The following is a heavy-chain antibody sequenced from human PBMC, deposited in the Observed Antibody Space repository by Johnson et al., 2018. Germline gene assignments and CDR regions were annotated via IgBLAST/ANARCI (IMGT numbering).Heavy chain of an antibody. Sequence: QVQLVQSGGGVVQPGRSLRLSCAASGFSFSDYGMNWVRQAPGKGLEWVSVISDIGFNKYYAESLKGRFTISRDNSKNTLYLQMNSLRPEDTAVYYCARGSSGSNVLWGQGTLVTVSS. V-gene: IGHV3-30*03. D-gene: IGHD3-22*01. J-gene: IGHJ4*02. CDR3: ARGSSGSNVL. CDR1: GFSFSDYG. CDR2: ISDIGFNK.